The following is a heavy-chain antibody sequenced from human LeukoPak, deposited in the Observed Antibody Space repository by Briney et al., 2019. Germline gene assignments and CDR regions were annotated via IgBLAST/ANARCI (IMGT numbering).Heavy chain of an antibody. V-gene: IGHV4-34*01. CDR2: INHSGST. D-gene: IGHD2-15*01. CDR1: GGSISSYY. J-gene: IGHJ2*01. CDR3: ARDPGSPRGYFDL. Sequence: SETLPLTCTVSGGSISSYYWSWIRQPPGKGLEWIGEINHSGSTYYNPSLKSRVTISVDRSKKQFSLKLSSVTAADTAVYYCARDPGSPRGYFDLWGRGTLVTVSS.